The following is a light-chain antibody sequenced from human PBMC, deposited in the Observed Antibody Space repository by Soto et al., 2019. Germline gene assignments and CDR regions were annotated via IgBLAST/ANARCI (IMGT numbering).Light chain of an antibody. J-gene: IGKJ1*01. CDR2: AAS. CDR1: QGIKND. Sequence: AIQMTQSPSSLSASVGDRVTITCRASQGIKNDLGWYQQKPGKAPKLPIYAASSLQSGVPSRFSGSGSGTDFTLTISSLQPDDFATYYCLQDYNYPLTFGQGTKVEIK. CDR3: LQDYNYPLT. V-gene: IGKV1-6*01.